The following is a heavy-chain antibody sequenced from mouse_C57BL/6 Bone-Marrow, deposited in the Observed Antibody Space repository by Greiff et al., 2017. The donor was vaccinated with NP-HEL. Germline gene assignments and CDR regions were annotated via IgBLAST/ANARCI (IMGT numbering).Heavy chain of an antibody. Sequence: VQLVESGAELARPGASVKMSCKASGYTFTSYTMHWVKQRPGQGLEWIGYINPSSGYTKYNQKFKDKATLTADKSSSTAYMQLRSLTSEDSAVYYCAGHYYGSRYGDVDVWGTGTTITVSS. CDR2: INPSSGYT. V-gene: IGHV1-4*01. CDR3: AGHYYGSRYGDVDV. CDR1: GYTFTSYT. D-gene: IGHD1-1*01. J-gene: IGHJ1*03.